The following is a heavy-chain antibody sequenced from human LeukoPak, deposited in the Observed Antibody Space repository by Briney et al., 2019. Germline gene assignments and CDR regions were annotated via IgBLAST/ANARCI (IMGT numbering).Heavy chain of an antibody. D-gene: IGHD1-1*01. Sequence: GGSLRLSCTASGFTVSSNYMSWVRQAPGQGLEWVAVSYSGGSTYYADSVKGRFTISRDNSKNTLYLKMNSLRAEDTAVYYCARYRDDWNDDLFDYWGQGTLVTVSS. CDR2: SYSGGST. CDR3: ARYRDDWNDDLFDY. V-gene: IGHV3-53*01. J-gene: IGHJ4*02. CDR1: GFTVSSNY.